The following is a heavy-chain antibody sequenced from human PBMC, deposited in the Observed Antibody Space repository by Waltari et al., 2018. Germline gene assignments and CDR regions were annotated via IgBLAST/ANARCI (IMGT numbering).Heavy chain of an antibody. CDR1: GFPFRTYS. D-gene: IGHD2-2*01. CDR3: AKNAANYYYYMDA. V-gene: IGHV3-23*04. CDR2: RSGNGDSV. Sequence: DVQVVESGGGLVQPGGSLRLSCVPPGFPFRTYSMTWVRQVPGKGLEWVSDRSGNGDSVFYADSVKGRFTISRDNSKNTLFLQMNNLRAEDTATYYCAKNAANYYYYMDAWGKGTTVTVSS. J-gene: IGHJ6*03.